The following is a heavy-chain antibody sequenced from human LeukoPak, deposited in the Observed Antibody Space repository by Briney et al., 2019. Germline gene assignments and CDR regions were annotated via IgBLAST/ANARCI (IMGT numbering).Heavy chain of an antibody. J-gene: IGHJ3*01. Sequence: GGSLRLSCAASGFIFSNYWMSWVRQAPGKGLEWVANIKQDGSEKYYVDSVKGRFTISRDSAKNSLYLQMNSLRVEDTAIYYCATVGAVTDGAFDVWGQGTMVTVSS. V-gene: IGHV3-7*01. CDR2: IKQDGSEK. D-gene: IGHD4-17*01. CDR3: ATVGAVTDGAFDV. CDR1: GFIFSNYW.